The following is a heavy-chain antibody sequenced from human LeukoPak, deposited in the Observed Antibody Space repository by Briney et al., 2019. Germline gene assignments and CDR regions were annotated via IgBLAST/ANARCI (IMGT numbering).Heavy chain of an antibody. Sequence: GGSLRLSCAASGFTFSNYNMFWARQAPGKGLEWVSYITSSSNTVHYADSVKGRFTLSRDNAKSSLYPQMNSLRAEDTAIYYCARLLSGWYLADYWGQGTLVTVSS. J-gene: IGHJ4*02. V-gene: IGHV3-48*01. CDR2: ITSSSNTV. CDR3: ARLLSGWYLADY. CDR1: GFTFSNYN. D-gene: IGHD6-19*01.